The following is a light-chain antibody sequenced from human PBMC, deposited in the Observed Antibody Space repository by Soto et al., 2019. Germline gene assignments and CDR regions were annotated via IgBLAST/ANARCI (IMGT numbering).Light chain of an antibody. CDR3: SSYAGSNEGV. CDR1: SSDVGGYNY. Sequence: QSVLTQPPSASGSPGQSVTISCTGTSSDVGGYNYVSWYQQHPGKAPKLMIYEVSKRPSGVPDRFSCSKSGNTASLTVSGLQAEDEADYYCSSYAGSNEGVFGTGTKVTVL. CDR2: EVS. J-gene: IGLJ1*01. V-gene: IGLV2-8*01.